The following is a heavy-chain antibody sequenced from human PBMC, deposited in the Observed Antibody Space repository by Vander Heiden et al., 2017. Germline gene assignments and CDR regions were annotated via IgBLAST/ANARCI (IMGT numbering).Heavy chain of an antibody. Sequence: EMQLVESGGGLVQPGRSLRLSCAASGFTLDDYARHWVRQVPGKVLEWVSGLSWNSATIVYADSVKGRFTISRDNAKNSLFLQMNSLRADDTALYYCVKDLDFWSGRFDFWGQGTLVTVSS. CDR2: LSWNSATI. CDR1: GFTLDDYA. D-gene: IGHD3-3*01. V-gene: IGHV3-9*01. J-gene: IGHJ4*02. CDR3: VKDLDFWSGRFDF.